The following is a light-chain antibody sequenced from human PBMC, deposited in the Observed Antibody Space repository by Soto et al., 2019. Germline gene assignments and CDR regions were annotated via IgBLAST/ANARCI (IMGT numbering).Light chain of an antibody. J-gene: IGKJ1*01. CDR3: QQYNSYPWT. CDR2: DAS. Sequence: EIQINQSLSTLSASVGDRVTITCRASQSISSWLAWYQQKPGKAPKLLIYDASSLESGVPSRFSGSGSGTEFTLTIICLQPDDFTTYYCQQYNSYPWTFGQRANVDIK. CDR1: QSISSW. V-gene: IGKV1-5*01.